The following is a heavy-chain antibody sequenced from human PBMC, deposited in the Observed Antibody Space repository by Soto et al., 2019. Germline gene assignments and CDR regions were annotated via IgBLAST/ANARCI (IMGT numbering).Heavy chain of an antibody. CDR1: GGSISSGGYY. D-gene: IGHD3-22*01. CDR3: AMRYYDSSGYPV. V-gene: IGHV4-31*03. Sequence: PSETLSLTGTVSGGSISSGGYYWSWIRQHPGKGLEWIGYIYYSGSTYYNPSLKSRVTISVDTSKNQFSLKLSSVTAADTAVYYCAMRYYDSSGYPVWGQGTMVTVSS. J-gene: IGHJ3*01. CDR2: IYYSGST.